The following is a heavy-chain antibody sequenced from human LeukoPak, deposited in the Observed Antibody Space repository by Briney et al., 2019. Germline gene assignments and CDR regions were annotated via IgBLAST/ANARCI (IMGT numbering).Heavy chain of an antibody. J-gene: IGHJ4*02. CDR1: GYTFTAYY. Sequence: ASVRVSYKASGYTFTAYYMHCARHAPGQGLEWMGWITCDSGGTEYSRNYRGRVTMTRDTSISTAYMELTRLTSDDPAVYYCVGSNWAAGAAFDSWGQGTQVTVSS. CDR2: ITCDSGGT. D-gene: IGHD6-13*01. CDR3: VGSNWAAGAAFDS. V-gene: IGHV1-2*02.